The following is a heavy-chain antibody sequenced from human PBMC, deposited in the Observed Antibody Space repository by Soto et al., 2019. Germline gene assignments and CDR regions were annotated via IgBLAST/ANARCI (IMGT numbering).Heavy chain of an antibody. Sequence: PAETLCLACAVYVGSFSVYYWTWIRQPPGRGLEWIGEINHSGNTNYNPSLKSRVTISVDTSKNQFSLKLNSVTAADTAVYYCARGIDMIVVVERDEPDKYYLDSWGQGTLVTVSS. J-gene: IGHJ4*02. D-gene: IGHD3-22*01. CDR1: VGSFSVYY. V-gene: IGHV4-34*01. CDR2: INHSGNT. CDR3: ARGIDMIVVVERDEPDKYYLDS.